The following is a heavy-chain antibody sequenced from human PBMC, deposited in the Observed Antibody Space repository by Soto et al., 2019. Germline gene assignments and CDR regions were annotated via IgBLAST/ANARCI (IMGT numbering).Heavy chain of an antibody. J-gene: IGHJ3*02. CDR3: ARDRDSYGFDAFDI. CDR2: IYYSGST. CDR1: GGSFSAYY. V-gene: IGHV4-59*01. Sequence: SETLSLTCAVYGGSFSAYYWSWIRQPPGKGLEWIGYIYYSGSTNYNPSLKSRVTISVDTSKNQFSLKLSSVTAADTAVYYCARDRDSYGFDAFDIWGQGTMVTVSS. D-gene: IGHD5-18*01.